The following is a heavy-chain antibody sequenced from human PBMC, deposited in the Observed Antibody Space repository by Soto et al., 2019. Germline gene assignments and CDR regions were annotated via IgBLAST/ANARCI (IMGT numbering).Heavy chain of an antibody. Sequence: EVQLVESGGGLVKPGGSLRLSCAASGFTFSNAWMNWVRQAPGKGLEWVGRIKSKTDGGTTDYAAPVKGRFTITRDDSNNKMYLKMNSLESEDAAVYYCTTALLPLGYCSGGSCYSSFDWGQGTLVTVSS. V-gene: IGHV3-15*07. CDR3: TTALLPLGYCSGGSCYSSFD. CDR2: IKSKTDGGTT. CDR1: GFTFSNAW. J-gene: IGHJ4*02. D-gene: IGHD2-15*01.